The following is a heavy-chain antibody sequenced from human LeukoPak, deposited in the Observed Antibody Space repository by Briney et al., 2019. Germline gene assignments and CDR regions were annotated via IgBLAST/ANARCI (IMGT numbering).Heavy chain of an antibody. D-gene: IGHD6-19*01. CDR2: IHYSGRT. J-gene: IGHJ4*02. Sequence: PSETLSLTCTVSAGSIRSYHWSWIRQPPGRGLEWIAYIHYSGRTNYNPSLKSRVTISVDPSKNQFSLRLTSVTAADTAIYYCARVSVAGTGPDYWGQGTLVTVSS. V-gene: IGHV4-59*01. CDR1: AGSIRSYH. CDR3: ARVSVAGTGPDY.